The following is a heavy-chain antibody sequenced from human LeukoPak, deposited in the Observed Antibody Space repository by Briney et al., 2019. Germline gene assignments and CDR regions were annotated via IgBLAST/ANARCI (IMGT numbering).Heavy chain of an antibody. Sequence: ASVKVSCKVSGSTLTELSMHWVRQAPGKGLEWMGGFDPEDGETIYAQKFQGRVTVTEDTSTDTAYMELSSLRSEDTAMYYCATSRPYDKFDYWGQGTLVTVSS. CDR1: GSTLTELS. D-gene: IGHD5-12*01. CDR2: FDPEDGET. J-gene: IGHJ4*02. V-gene: IGHV1-24*01. CDR3: ATSRPYDKFDY.